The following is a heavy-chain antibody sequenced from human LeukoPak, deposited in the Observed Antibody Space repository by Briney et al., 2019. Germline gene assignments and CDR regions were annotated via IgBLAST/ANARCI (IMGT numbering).Heavy chain of an antibody. CDR3: ASQQWLVEGIAFDI. CDR1: GGSISSGSYY. Sequence: SETLSLTCTVSGGSISSGSYYWSWIRQSAGKGLERIGRIYASGSTNYNPSLKSRVTISVDTSKNQFSLKLSSVTAADTAVYYCASQQWLVEGIAFDIWGQGTMVTVSS. V-gene: IGHV4-61*02. J-gene: IGHJ3*02. D-gene: IGHD6-19*01. CDR2: IYASGST.